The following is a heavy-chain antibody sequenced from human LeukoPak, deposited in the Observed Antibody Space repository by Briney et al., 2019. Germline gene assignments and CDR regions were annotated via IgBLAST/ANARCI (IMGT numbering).Heavy chain of an antibody. CDR3: ARETPLRGDSSGPRRFDP. Sequence: ASVRVSCKASGYTFTSYYMHWVRQAPGQGLEWMGIINPSGGSTSYAQKFQGRVTMTRDTSTSTVYMELSSLRSEDAAVYYCARETPLRGDSSGPRRFDPWGQGTLVTVSS. D-gene: IGHD3-22*01. J-gene: IGHJ5*02. CDR2: INPSGGST. V-gene: IGHV1-46*01. CDR1: GYTFTSYY.